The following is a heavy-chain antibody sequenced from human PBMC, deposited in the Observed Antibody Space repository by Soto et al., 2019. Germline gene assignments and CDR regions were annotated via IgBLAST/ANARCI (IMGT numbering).Heavy chain of an antibody. Sequence: QVQLQESGPGLVKPSETLSLTCTVSGGSTHSYYWAWIRQPPGKGLEWMGYVYYNGDTNYNPSLKSRVTISVDASKNQCSLKLTSVTPEDTAGYYGARGHGHGGSAFDFWGQGTLVTVSS. J-gene: IGHJ4*02. CDR1: GGSTHSYY. D-gene: IGHD2-15*01. V-gene: IGHV4-59*01. CDR2: VYYNGDT. CDR3: ARGHGHGGSAFDF.